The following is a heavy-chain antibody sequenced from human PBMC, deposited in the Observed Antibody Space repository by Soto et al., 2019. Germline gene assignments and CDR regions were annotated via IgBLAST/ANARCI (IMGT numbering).Heavy chain of an antibody. D-gene: IGHD1-26*01. J-gene: IGHJ6*02. CDR2: TNTGGTT. CDR3: AKGDVFILAV. CDR1: GFTDNSNY. Sequence: EVQVLATGGGLIQPGGSLRLSCAASGFTDNSNYMSWVRQAPGEGLQWVSITNTGGTTYYADSVQCRITVSRDNSKNTLFLQMNSLRAEDTADYYCAKGDVFILAVWGQFTTFSVSS. V-gene: IGHV3-53*02.